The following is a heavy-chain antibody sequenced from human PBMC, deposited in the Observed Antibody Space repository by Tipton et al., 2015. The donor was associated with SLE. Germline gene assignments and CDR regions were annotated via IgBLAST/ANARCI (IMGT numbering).Heavy chain of an antibody. Sequence: TLSLTCNVSGGSMSSYYWSWIRQPPGKALEWIGYIYYSGSTNYNPSLKSRVTISVDTSKNQFSLKLSSVTAADSAVYYCGKYDYDSTGIQAIHYWGQGTLVTVSS. J-gene: IGHJ4*02. V-gene: IGHV4-59*01. CDR2: IYYSGST. D-gene: IGHD3-22*01. CDR3: GKYDYDSTGIQAIHY. CDR1: GGSMSSYY.